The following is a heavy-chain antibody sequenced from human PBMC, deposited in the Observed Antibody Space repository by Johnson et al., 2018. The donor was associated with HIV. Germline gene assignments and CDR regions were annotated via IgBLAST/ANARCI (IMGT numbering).Heavy chain of an antibody. CDR3: ARGRYYDSSGYESGAFDI. CDR1: RFTFSSYG. D-gene: IGHD3-22*01. CDR2: IWYDGSNK. J-gene: IGHJ3*02. V-gene: IGHV3-33*01. Sequence: VQLVESGGGVVQPGRSLRLSCAASRFTFSSYGMHWVRQAPGKGLKWVAVIWYDGSNKYYADSVKGRFTISRDNSKNTLYLQMNSLRAEDTAVYYCARGRYYDSSGYESGAFDIWGQGTMVTVSS.